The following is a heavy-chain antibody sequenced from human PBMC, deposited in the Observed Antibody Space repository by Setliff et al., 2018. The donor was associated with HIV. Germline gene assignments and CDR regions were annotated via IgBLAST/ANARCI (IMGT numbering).Heavy chain of an antibody. V-gene: IGHV1-18*01. D-gene: IGHD3-22*01. CDR2: ISDYNGDI. CDR3: ARGFTTYYYDSSGYLGYFQH. J-gene: IGHJ1*01. Sequence: ASVKVSCKASGYTFTSYAMHWVRQAPGQGLEWMGWISDYNGDINYAQKFQGRVTVTTDTSTSTAYMEVRSLRSDDTAVYYCARGFTTYYYDSSGYLGYFQHWGQGTLVTVSS. CDR1: GYTFTSYA.